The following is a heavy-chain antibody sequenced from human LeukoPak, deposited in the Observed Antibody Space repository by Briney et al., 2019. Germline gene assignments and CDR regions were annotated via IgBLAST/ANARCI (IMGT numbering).Heavy chain of an antibody. D-gene: IGHD2-15*01. CDR1: GFTFSDYY. CDR3: ARQGYCSRGSCYWSGWFDP. V-gene: IGHV3-11*01. J-gene: IGHJ5*02. Sequence: GGSLRLSCVVSGFTFSDYYMSWIRQTPGKGLEWVSYISRDNSTAYYADSVKGRFTVSRDNAKDSLYLQMNSLRAEDTAVYYCARQGYCSRGSCYWSGWFDPWGQGTLVTVSS. CDR2: ISRDNSTA.